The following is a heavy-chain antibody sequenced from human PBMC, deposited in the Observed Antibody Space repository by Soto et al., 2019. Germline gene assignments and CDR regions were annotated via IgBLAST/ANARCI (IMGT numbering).Heavy chain of an antibody. Sequence: QVQLVQSGAEVKKPGSSVKVSCKASGGTFSSYAISWVRQAPGQGLEWMGGIIPIFGTANYAQKFQGRVTITAGESTSTAYMELSSLRSEDTAVYYCARGLDDILTEYYYGMDVWGQGTTVTVSS. V-gene: IGHV1-69*01. CDR1: GGTFSSYA. CDR3: ARGLDDILTEYYYGMDV. D-gene: IGHD3-9*01. J-gene: IGHJ6*02. CDR2: IIPIFGTA.